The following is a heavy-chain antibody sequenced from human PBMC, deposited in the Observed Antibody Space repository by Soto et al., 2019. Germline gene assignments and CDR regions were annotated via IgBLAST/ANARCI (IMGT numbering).Heavy chain of an antibody. CDR2: ISSTSSTI. V-gene: IGHV3-48*01. CDR1: GFTFDDYT. Sequence: PGGSLRLSCAASGFTFDDYTMHWVRQAPGKGLEWVSYISSTSSTIYYADSVKGRFTISRDNAKNSLYLQMNSLRAEDTAVYYCARDKFGDYAVDSWGQGTLVTVSS. CDR3: ARDKFGDYAVDS. J-gene: IGHJ4*02. D-gene: IGHD4-17*01.